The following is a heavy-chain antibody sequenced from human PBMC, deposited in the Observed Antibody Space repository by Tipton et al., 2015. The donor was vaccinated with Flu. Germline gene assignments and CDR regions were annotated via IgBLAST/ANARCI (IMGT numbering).Heavy chain of an antibody. CDR1: GFTFSSYA. CDR3: AKPPYDSTGYYFDF. CDR2: ISGSGGST. J-gene: IGHJ4*02. Sequence: SLRLSCAASGFTFSSYAMSWVRQAPGKGLEWVSTISGSGGSTYYADSVKGRFSISRDNSKNTLYLQMNSLRAEDTAVYYCAKPPYDSTGYYFDFWGQGTLVTVSS. D-gene: IGHD3-22*01. V-gene: IGHV3-23*01.